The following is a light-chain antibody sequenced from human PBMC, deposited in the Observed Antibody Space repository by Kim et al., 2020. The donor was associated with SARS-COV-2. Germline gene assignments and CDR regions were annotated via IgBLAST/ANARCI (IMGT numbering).Light chain of an antibody. CDR1: SSDVVAYNY. Sequence: GQSITISCTGTSSDVVAYNYVSWYHQHPGKAPKLIIFDVTNRPSGVSYRFSGSKSGNTASLTISGLQAEDEADYYCSSYTSSSTVVFGGGTQLTVL. V-gene: IGLV2-14*03. CDR2: DVT. CDR3: SSYTSSSTVV. J-gene: IGLJ2*01.